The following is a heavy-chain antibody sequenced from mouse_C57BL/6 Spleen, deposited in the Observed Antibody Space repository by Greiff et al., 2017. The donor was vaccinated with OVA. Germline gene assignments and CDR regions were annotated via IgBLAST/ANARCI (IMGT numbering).Heavy chain of an antibody. CDR3: AKGPSYGSSWYFDV. D-gene: IGHD1-1*01. Sequence: QVQLQQPGAELVRPGSSVKLSCKASGYTFTSYWMHWVKQRPGQGLEWIGVIAPSDSYTNYNQKFKGKATLTVDTSSSTAYMQLSSLTSEDSAVYYCAKGPSYGSSWYFDVWGTGTTVTVSS. J-gene: IGHJ1*03. V-gene: IGHV1-59*01. CDR2: IAPSDSYT. CDR1: GYTFTSYW.